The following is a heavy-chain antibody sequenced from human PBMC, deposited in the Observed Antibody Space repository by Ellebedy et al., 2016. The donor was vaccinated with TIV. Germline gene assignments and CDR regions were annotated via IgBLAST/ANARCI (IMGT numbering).Heavy chain of an antibody. CDR1: GGSFLGYY. CDR3: ARGRRFSASFHPMMSTFEV. Sequence: SETLSLTXTVQGGSFLGYYWSWIRQSPGKALQWIGEINPSGKTNYTASLKSRLTMSIDTSKRQISLNLNSATAADTAVYYCARGRRFSASFHPMMSTFEVWGQGTTVIVSS. D-gene: IGHD3-10*01. J-gene: IGHJ3*01. CDR2: INPSGKT. V-gene: IGHV4-34*01.